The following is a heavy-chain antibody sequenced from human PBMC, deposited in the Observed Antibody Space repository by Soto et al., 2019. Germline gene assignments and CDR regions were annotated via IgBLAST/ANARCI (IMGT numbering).Heavy chain of an antibody. Sequence: LSLTCAVSGGSISTTHWWTWVRQPPGKGLEWIGEIYHSGSTNYNPSLKSRVTISVDNSKNQFSLKLSSVTAADTAVYYCARKSYYDPYHFAPWGQGTLVTVSS. D-gene: IGHD3-22*01. CDR3: ARKSYYDPYHFAP. V-gene: IGHV4-4*02. CDR2: IYHSGST. J-gene: IGHJ5*02. CDR1: GGSISTTHW.